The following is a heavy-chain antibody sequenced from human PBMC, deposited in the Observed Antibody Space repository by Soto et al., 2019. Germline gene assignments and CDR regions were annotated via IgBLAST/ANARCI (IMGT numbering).Heavy chain of an antibody. J-gene: IGHJ4*02. D-gene: IGHD3-3*01. V-gene: IGHV3-23*01. Sequence: PGGSLRLSCAASGFTFSSYAMSRVRQAPGKGLEGVSAISGSGGSTYYADSVKGRFTISRDNSKNTLYLQMNSLRAEDTAVYYCAKVGVRFLEWLPLVHFDYWGQGTLVTVSS. CDR1: GFTFSSYA. CDR3: AKVGVRFLEWLPLVHFDY. CDR2: ISGSGGST.